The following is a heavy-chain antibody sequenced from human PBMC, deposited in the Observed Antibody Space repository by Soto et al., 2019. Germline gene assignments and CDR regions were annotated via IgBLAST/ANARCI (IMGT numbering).Heavy chain of an antibody. CDR1: GYTFTSYD. D-gene: IGHD5-12*01. Sequence: ASVKVSCKASGYTFTSYDINWVRQATGQGLEWMGWMNPNSGNTGYAQKFQGRVTMTRNTSISTAYMELSSLRSEDTAVYYCARRGGYSGYDWGFLYMDVWGKGTTVTVSS. V-gene: IGHV1-8*01. J-gene: IGHJ6*03. CDR3: ARRGGYSGYDWGFLYMDV. CDR2: MNPNSGNT.